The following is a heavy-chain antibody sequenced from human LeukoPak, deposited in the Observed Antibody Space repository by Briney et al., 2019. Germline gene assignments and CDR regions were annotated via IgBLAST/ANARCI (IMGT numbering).Heavy chain of an antibody. CDR3: TRGGYRYAVDY. D-gene: IGHD5-18*01. CDR2: INPNSGGT. CDR1: GYTFTGYF. Sequence: ASVKVSCKASGYTFTGYFMHWLRQAPGQGLEWMGWINPNSGGTNYAQRFQGRVTMTRDTSISTAYMELSSLRSDDTAVYYCTRGGYRYAVDYWGQGTLVTVSS. J-gene: IGHJ4*02. V-gene: IGHV1-2*02.